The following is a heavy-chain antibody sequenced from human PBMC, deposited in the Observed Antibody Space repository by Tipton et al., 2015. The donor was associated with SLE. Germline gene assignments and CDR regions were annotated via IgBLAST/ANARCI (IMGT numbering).Heavy chain of an antibody. V-gene: IGHV4-59*01. CDR1: GGSISGSY. J-gene: IGHJ4*02. D-gene: IGHD4-23*01. Sequence: TLSLTCSVSGGSISGSYWSWFRQPPRKGLEWIGYIYYIGSTNYNPSLMSRVTISVDTSKNQFTLKLNSVTTADTAVYYCARSVTLRWPLDYWGQGTLVTVSS. CDR3: ARSVTLRWPLDY. CDR2: IYYIGST.